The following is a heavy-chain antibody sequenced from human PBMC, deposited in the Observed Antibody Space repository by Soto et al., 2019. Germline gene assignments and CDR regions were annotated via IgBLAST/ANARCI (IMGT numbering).Heavy chain of an antibody. J-gene: IGHJ4*02. CDR2: ISNHGGST. CDR3: PRGGRREKGAPHTDFDY. V-gene: IGHV3-64D*06. CDR1: GFTFSSFA. D-gene: IGHD3-16*01. Sequence: GGSLRLSCSASGFTFSSFAMHWVRQSPDKGLHYVSAISNHGGSTYYADSVKGRFTMSRDNSKSTLFLQMSSLSYVTAADTAVYYCPRGGRREKGAPHTDFDYRCKGTLVTVAS.